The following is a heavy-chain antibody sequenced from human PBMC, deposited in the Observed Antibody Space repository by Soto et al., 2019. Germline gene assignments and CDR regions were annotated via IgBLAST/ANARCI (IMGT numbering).Heavy chain of an antibody. CDR2: ISSSGSTI. CDR1: GFTFSDYY. Sequence: GGSLRLSCAASGFTFSDYYMSWIRQAPGKGLEWVSYISSSGSTIYYADSVKGRFTISRDNAKNSLYLQMNSLRAEDTAVYYCARAQNVVVVAATSTAEYFQHWGQGTLVTVSS. D-gene: IGHD2-15*01. CDR3: ARAQNVVVVAATSTAEYFQH. J-gene: IGHJ1*01. V-gene: IGHV3-11*01.